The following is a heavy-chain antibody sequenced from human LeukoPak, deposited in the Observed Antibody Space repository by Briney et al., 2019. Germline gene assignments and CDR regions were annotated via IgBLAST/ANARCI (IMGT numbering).Heavy chain of an antibody. D-gene: IGHD3-10*01. CDR3: AKGEGFGESPLDY. CDR1: GFTINNYA. V-gene: IGHV3-23*01. Sequence: GSLRLSCAASGFTINNYAMSWVRQAPGKGLEWVSGTSGSGGTIYYEDSVKGRFIVSRDNSKKTLYLQMNSLRADDTAVYYCAKGEGFGESPLDYWGQGTLVTVSS. J-gene: IGHJ4*02. CDR2: TSGSGGTI.